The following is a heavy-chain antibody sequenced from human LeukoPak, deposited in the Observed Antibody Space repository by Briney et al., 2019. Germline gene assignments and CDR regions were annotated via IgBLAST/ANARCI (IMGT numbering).Heavy chain of an antibody. CDR1: GYTFTSYD. J-gene: IGHJ4*02. V-gene: IGHV1-8*01. D-gene: IGHD2-2*01. CDR2: MNPNSGNT. Sequence: ASVTVSCKASGYTFTSYDINWVRQATGQGLEWMGWMNPNSGNTGYAQKFQGRVTMTRNTSISTAYMELSSLRSEDTAVYYCARHPSPQLHHFDYWGQGTLVTVSS. CDR3: ARHPSPQLHHFDY.